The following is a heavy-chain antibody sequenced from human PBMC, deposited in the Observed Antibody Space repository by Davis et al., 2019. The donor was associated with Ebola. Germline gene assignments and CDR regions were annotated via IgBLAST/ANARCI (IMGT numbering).Heavy chain of an antibody. D-gene: IGHD4-11*01. V-gene: IGHV3-43*02. Sequence: PGESLRLSCAASGFTFDDYAMHWVRQAPGKGLEWVSLISGDGGSTYYADSVKGRFTISRDNSKNSLYLQMNSLRTEDTALYYCAKEDYSNYDHWFDPWGQGTLVTVSS. CDR3: AKEDYSNYDHWFDP. J-gene: IGHJ5*02. CDR2: ISGDGGST. CDR1: GFTFDDYA.